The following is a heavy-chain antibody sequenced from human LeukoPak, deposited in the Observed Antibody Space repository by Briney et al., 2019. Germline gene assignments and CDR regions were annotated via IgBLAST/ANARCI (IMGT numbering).Heavy chain of an antibody. V-gene: IGHV3-7*03. CDR3: ARDLSDIVVVPAAIHYYYYGMDV. Sequence: GGSLRLSCAASGFTFSSYWMSWVRQAPGKGLEWVANIKQDGSEKYYVDSVEGRFTISRDNAKNSLYPQMNSLRAEDTAVYYCARDLSDIVVVPAAIHYYYYGMDVWGKGTTVTVSS. D-gene: IGHD2-2*01. CDR1: GFTFSSYW. CDR2: IKQDGSEK. J-gene: IGHJ6*04.